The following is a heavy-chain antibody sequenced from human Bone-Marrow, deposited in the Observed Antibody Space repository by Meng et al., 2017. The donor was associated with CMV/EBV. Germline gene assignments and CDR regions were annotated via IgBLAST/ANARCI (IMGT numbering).Heavy chain of an antibody. V-gene: IGHV3-53*01. D-gene: IGHD1-26*01. CDR3: ARDGGGVLLDAFDI. CDR2: FYTGGGT. Sequence: GGSLRLSCAASGFTFSNAWMSWVRQTPGKGLEWVSTFYTGGGTYYADSVKGRFAISRDNSKNTLYLQMNSLRGEDTAVYYCARDGGGVLLDAFDIWGQGTMVTVSS. J-gene: IGHJ3*02. CDR1: GFTFSNAW.